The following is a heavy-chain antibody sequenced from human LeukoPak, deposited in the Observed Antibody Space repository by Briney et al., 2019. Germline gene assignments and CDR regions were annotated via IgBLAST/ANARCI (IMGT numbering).Heavy chain of an antibody. V-gene: IGHV3-23*01. J-gene: IGHJ4*02. CDR3: AKDNGVPAAMGDFDY. D-gene: IGHD2-2*01. Sequence: PGGSLRLSCAASRFTFSSYAMSWVRQAPGKGREWVSAISGSGGSTYYADSVKGRFTISRDNSKNTLYLQMNSLKAEDTAVYYCAKDNGVPAAMGDFDYWGQGTLVTVSS. CDR1: RFTFSSYA. CDR2: ISGSGGST.